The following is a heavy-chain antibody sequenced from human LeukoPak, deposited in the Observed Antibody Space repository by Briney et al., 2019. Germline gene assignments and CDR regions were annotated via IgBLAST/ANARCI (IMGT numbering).Heavy chain of an antibody. CDR1: GATFTKYG. CDR2: ISRSGDIT. V-gene: IGHV3-23*01. CDR3: ATEGFYY. J-gene: IGHJ4*02. Sequence: GGSLRLSCAASGATFTKYGMKWVRQAAGAGLEYISGISRSGDITHYADSVKGRFTISRDNVQNTLYLQMNRLRAEDTALYYCATEGFYYWGPGPQVTVPS.